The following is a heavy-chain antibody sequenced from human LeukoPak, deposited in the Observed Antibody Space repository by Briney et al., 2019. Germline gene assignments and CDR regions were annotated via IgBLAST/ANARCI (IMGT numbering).Heavy chain of an antibody. D-gene: IGHD2-2*01. CDR1: GGSFSGYY. Sequence: SETLSLTCAVYGGSFSGYYWSWIRQPPGKGLEWIGEINHSGSTNYNPSLKSRVTISVDKSKNQFSLKLSSVTAADTAVYYCARYQSPYYYYYMDVWGKGTTVTVSS. CDR3: ARYQSPYYYYYMDV. CDR2: INHSGST. V-gene: IGHV4-34*01. J-gene: IGHJ6*03.